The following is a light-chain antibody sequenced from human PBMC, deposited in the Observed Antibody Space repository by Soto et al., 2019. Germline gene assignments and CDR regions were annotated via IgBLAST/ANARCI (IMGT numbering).Light chain of an antibody. V-gene: IGLV2-14*01. CDR2: DVS. CDR1: TSDVGDYNY. Sequence: QSVLTQDASVSGSPGQSITISCTGTTSDVGDYNYVSWYQQHPGKAPKLVIYDVSSRPSGVSNRFSGSKSANTASLTISGLQAEDEADYYCSSYTSSNTLVFGTGTKVTVL. CDR3: SSYTSSNTLV. J-gene: IGLJ1*01.